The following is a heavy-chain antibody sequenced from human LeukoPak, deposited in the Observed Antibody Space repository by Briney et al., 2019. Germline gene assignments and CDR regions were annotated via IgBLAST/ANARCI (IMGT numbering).Heavy chain of an antibody. D-gene: IGHD2-8*01. CDR3: ARRVNYGTYFDY. J-gene: IGHJ4*02. CDR2: IYYSGST. CDR1: GGSISSSSYY. V-gene: IGHV4-39*01. Sequence: SETLSLTCTASGGSISSSSYYWGWIRQPPGKGLEWIGSIYYSGSTYYNPSLKSRVTISVDTSKNQFSLNLSSVTAADTAVYYCARRVNYGTYFDYWGQGTLVTVSS.